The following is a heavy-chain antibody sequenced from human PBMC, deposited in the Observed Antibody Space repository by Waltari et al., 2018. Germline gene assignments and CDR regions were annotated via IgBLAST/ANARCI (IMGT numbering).Heavy chain of an antibody. V-gene: IGHV1-8*01. J-gene: IGHJ5*02. CDR3: TRRRAGAATPNNWLEP. CDR1: GYTFTAHD. CDR2: MNPNSGNT. Sequence: QVQLVQSGAGVERPGASMKVSCTASGYTFTAHDINWVRQAPVQGLEWMGWMNPNSGNTGYAPKFQGRVTMTRDTSRTTAYMELSSLRSEDTAVYYCTRRRAGAATPNNWLEPWGQGTLVIVSS. D-gene: IGHD2-15*01.